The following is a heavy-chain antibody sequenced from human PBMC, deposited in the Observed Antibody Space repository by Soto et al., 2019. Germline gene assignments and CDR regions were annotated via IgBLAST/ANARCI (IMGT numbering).Heavy chain of an antibody. V-gene: IGHV5-51*01. J-gene: IGHJ4*02. CDR1: GYSFTSYW. Sequence: GESLKISCKGSGYSFTSYWIGWVRQMPGKGLEWMGIIYPGDSDTRYSPSFQGQVTISADKSISTAYLQWSSLKASDTAMYYCASLTRGYSGYVDYFDYWGQGTLVTVSS. CDR3: ASLTRGYSGYVDYFDY. D-gene: IGHD5-12*01. CDR2: IYPGDSDT.